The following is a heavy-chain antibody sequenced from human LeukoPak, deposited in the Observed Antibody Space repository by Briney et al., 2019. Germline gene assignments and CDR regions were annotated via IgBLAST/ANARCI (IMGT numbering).Heavy chain of an antibody. CDR1: GFTFSSYA. D-gene: IGHD7-27*01. CDR3: AKEDLGQFDP. V-gene: IGHV3-64*04. J-gene: IGHJ5*02. CDR2: ISSNGGST. Sequence: GGSLRLSCAASGFTFSSYAMHWVRQAPGKGLEYVSAISSNGGSTYYADSVKGRFTISRDNSKNTLYLQMNSLRAEDTAVYYCAKEDLGQFDPWGQGTLVTVSS.